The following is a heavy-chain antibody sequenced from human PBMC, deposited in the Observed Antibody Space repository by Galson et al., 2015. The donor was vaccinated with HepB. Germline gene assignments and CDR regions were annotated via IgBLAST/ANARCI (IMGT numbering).Heavy chain of an antibody. CDR1: GFILSDYY. V-gene: IGHV3-11*01. CDR3: ARDPLYRGYDLASPFDY. Sequence: SLRLSCAASGFILSDYYMSWIRQVPGEGLEWISYISRSNTIYYADSVRGRFTISRDNGKNSLYLQMNSLRAEDTAVYFCARDPLYRGYDLASPFDYWGQGTLVTVSS. D-gene: IGHD5-12*01. CDR2: ISRSNTI. J-gene: IGHJ4*02.